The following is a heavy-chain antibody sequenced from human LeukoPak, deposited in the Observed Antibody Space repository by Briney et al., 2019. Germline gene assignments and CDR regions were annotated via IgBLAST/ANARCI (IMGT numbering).Heavy chain of an antibody. J-gene: IGHJ5*02. D-gene: IGHD3-10*01. CDR2: IAYSGTT. CDR1: DDSVSGTSYY. V-gene: IGHV4-39*07. CDR3: ARVLIWFGQLQNWFDP. Sequence: PSETLSLTCSVSDDSVSGTSYYWGWIRQPPGKGLEWIGGIAYSGTTYYNPSLKSRVTISVDTSKNQFSLKLSSVTAADTAVYYCARVLIWFGQLQNWFDPWGPGTLVTVSS.